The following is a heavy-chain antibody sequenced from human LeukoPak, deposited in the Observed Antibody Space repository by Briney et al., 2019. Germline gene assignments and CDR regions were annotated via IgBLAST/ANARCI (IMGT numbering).Heavy chain of an antibody. Sequence: SVKVSCKASGGTFSSYAISWVRQAPGQGLEWMGGIIPIFGTANYAQKFQGRVTITTDESTSTANMELSSLRSEDTAVYYCARYSTLYYYDSSGDDAFDIWGQGTMVTVSS. CDR3: ARYSTLYYYDSSGDDAFDI. D-gene: IGHD3-22*01. V-gene: IGHV1-69*05. CDR1: GGTFSSYA. J-gene: IGHJ3*02. CDR2: IIPIFGTA.